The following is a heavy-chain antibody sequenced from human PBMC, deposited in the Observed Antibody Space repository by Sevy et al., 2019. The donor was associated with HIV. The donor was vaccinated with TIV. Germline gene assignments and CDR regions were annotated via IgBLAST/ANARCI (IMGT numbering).Heavy chain of an antibody. Sequence: GGSLRLSCAASGFTFSSYWMSWVRQAPGKGLEWVANIKQDGSEKYYVDSVKGRFTISRDNAKNSLYLQMNSLGAEDTAVYYCARLLGGYPLLWSVPFDYWGQGTLVTVSS. J-gene: IGHJ4*02. CDR3: ARLLGGYPLLWSVPFDY. CDR1: GFTFSSYW. D-gene: IGHD2-2*01. V-gene: IGHV3-7*03. CDR2: IKQDGSEK.